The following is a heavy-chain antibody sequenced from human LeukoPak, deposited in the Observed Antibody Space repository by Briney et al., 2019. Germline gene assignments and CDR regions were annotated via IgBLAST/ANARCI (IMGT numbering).Heavy chain of an antibody. J-gene: IGHJ3*02. CDR1: GFTFDDYA. D-gene: IGHD3-10*01. CDR3: AIATFGELLRVDDDAFDI. Sequence: PGGSLRLSCAASGFTFDDYAMHWVRQAPGKGLEWVAVISYDGSNKYYADSVKGRFTISRDNSKNTLYLQMNSLRAEDTAVYYCAIATFGELLRVDDDAFDIWGQGTMVTVSS. CDR2: ISYDGSNK. V-gene: IGHV3-30*03.